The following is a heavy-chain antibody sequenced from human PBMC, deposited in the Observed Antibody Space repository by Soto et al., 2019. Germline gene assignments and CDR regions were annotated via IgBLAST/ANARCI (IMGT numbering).Heavy chain of an antibody. CDR2: INSDGSST. D-gene: IGHD3-16*02. CDR3: ARVLTSPFVAANPYYYYGMDV. V-gene: IGHV3-74*01. CDR1: GFTFSSYW. Sequence: PGGSLRLSCAASGFTFSSYWMHWVRQAPGKGLVWVSRINSDGSSTSYADSVKGRFTISRDNAKNTLYLQMNSLGAEDTAVYYCARVLTSPFVAANPYYYYGMDVWGQGTTVTVSS. J-gene: IGHJ6*02.